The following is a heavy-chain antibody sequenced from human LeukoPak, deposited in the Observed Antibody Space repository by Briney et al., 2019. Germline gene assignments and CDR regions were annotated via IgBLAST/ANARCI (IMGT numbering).Heavy chain of an antibody. CDR1: GFTFSSYA. CDR2: IKEDGSEK. CDR3: ASGRQLGY. D-gene: IGHD6-13*01. J-gene: IGHJ4*02. Sequence: HTGGSLRHSCAASGFTFSSYAMSWVRQAPGKGLEWVANIKEDGSEKYYVDSVKGRFTISRDNARNSLYLQMNSLRAEDTAVYYCASGRQLGYWGQGTLVTVSS. V-gene: IGHV3-7*01.